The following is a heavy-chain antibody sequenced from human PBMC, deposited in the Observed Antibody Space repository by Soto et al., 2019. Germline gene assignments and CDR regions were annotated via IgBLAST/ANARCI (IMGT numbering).Heavy chain of an antibody. CDR2: ITTDKGKT. CDR3: ATRSPAFDY. J-gene: IGHJ4*02. V-gene: IGHV1-18*01. Sequence: ALVKVSCKTSGYTFTSYGITWVRQAPGQGLEWMGWITTDKGKTTYAQKFQGIVTMTTDISTSTAYMELRSLRSDDTAVYYCATRSPAFDYWGQGTLVTVSS. CDR1: GYTFTSYG.